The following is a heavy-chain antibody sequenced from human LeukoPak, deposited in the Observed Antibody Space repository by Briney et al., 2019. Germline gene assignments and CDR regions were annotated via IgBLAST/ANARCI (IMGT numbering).Heavy chain of an antibody. CDR3: ARLSDLTYAFDI. J-gene: IGHJ3*02. CDR1: GGSFSDSY. Sequence: PSETLSLTCAVYGGSFSDSYWTWIRQRPGKGLEWIGEIHHSGTTNFNPSLQSRVSISVDTAKNQFSLKLSSVTAADTAVYYCARLSDLTYAFDIWGQGTMVTVSS. CDR2: IHHSGTT. V-gene: IGHV4-34*01. D-gene: IGHD2-2*01.